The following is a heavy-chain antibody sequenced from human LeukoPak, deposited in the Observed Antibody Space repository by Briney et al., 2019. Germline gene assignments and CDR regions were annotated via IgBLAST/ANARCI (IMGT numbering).Heavy chain of an antibody. CDR3: ARDSVTSDYYYYYMDV. Sequence: GGSLRLSCAASGFTFDDYGMSWVRQAPGKGLEWVSGINWNGGSTGYADSVKGRFTISRDNAKNSLYLQMNNLRAEDTALYYCARDSVTSDYYYYYMDVWGKGTTVTVSS. CDR1: GFTFDDYG. V-gene: IGHV3-20*04. D-gene: IGHD4-11*01. CDR2: INWNGGST. J-gene: IGHJ6*03.